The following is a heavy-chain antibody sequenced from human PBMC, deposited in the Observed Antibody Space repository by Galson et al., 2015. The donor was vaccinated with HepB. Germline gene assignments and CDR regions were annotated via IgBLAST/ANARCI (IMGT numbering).Heavy chain of an antibody. CDR1: GFTFSSYA. J-gene: IGHJ4*02. V-gene: IGHV3-30*04. D-gene: IGHD6-13*01. Sequence: SLRLSCAASGFTFSSYAMHWVRQAPGKGLEWVAVISYDGSNKYYADSVKGRFTISRDNSKNTLYLQMNSLRAEDTAVYYCARERNIAAAGTVDYWGQGTLVTVSS. CDR3: ARERNIAAAGTVDY. CDR2: ISYDGSNK.